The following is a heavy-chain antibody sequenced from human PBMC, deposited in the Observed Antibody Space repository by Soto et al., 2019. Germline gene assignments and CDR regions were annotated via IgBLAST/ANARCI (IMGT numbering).Heavy chain of an antibody. Sequence: QVQLQESGPGLVMPSETLSLTCTVSGDSISGSPYFWGWIRQPPGKRLEWIGSIFYDGDTLYTPSLKSRVTISVDTSKNQFSLKLTSVAAADTAIYFCARLQAAVPHYWGQGILVTVSS. CDR3: ARLQAAVPHY. D-gene: IGHD6-13*01. CDR1: GDSISGSPYF. J-gene: IGHJ4*02. CDR2: IFYDGDT. V-gene: IGHV4-39*01.